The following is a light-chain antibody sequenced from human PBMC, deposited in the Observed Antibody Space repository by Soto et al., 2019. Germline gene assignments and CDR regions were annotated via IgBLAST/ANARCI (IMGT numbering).Light chain of an antibody. CDR1: QSVSSS. CDR3: QQYVHWPPGA. J-gene: IGKJ1*01. V-gene: IGKV3-15*01. CDR2: DTS. Sequence: EIVVTQSPATLSVSPGERVTLSCRASQSVSSSLAWYQQRPGQAPRLLIYDTSHRAAGIAARFSGSGSGTEFTLTISSLQSEDYAVYYCQQYVHWPPGAFGQGTTVEIK.